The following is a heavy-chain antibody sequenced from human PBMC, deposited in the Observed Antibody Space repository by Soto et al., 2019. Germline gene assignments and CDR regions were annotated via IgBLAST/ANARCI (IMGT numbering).Heavy chain of an antibody. CDR2: IFANGHT. CDR3: VASLAASGLNWLDP. CDR1: GGSISEKY. V-gene: IGHV4-4*07. J-gene: IGHJ5*02. Sequence: SETLSLTCIVSGGSISEKYWNWVRQPPGKGLEWIGLIFANGHTDYNPSLKSRVTMSVDASKNQFSLRLTSMTSADTAVYYCVASLAASGLNWLDPWGRGTLVTVSS. D-gene: IGHD6-13*01.